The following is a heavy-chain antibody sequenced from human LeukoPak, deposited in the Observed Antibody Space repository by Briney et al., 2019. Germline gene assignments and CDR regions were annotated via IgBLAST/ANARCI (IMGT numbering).Heavy chain of an antibody. CDR3: ARDPPYGDYPNWFDP. D-gene: IGHD4-17*01. J-gene: IGHJ5*02. CDR2: IYTSGST. Sequence: SEPLSLTCTVSGGSISSYYWSWIRQPARKGLEWIGRIYTSGSTNYNPSLKSRVTMSVDTSKNQFSLKLSSVTAADTAVYYCARDPPYGDYPNWFDPWGQGTLVTVSS. CDR1: GGSISSYY. V-gene: IGHV4-4*07.